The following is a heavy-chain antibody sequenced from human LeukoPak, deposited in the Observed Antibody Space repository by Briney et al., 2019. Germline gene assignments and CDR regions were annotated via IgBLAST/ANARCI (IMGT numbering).Heavy chain of an antibody. V-gene: IGHV3-23*01. D-gene: IGHD3-10*01. Sequence: GGSLRLSCAASGFTFSSYAMSWVRQAPGKGLEWVSAISGSGGSTYYADSMKGRFTISRDNSKNTLYLQMNSLRAEDTAVYYCAKVPLLWFGDSNWFDPWGQGTLVTVSS. J-gene: IGHJ5*02. CDR3: AKVPLLWFGDSNWFDP. CDR1: GFTFSSYA. CDR2: ISGSGGST.